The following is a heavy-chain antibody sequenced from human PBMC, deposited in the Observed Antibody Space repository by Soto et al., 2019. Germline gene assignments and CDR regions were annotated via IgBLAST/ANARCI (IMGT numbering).Heavy chain of an antibody. CDR3: AKSGRDYYYYYMDV. Sequence: GGSLRLSCAASGFTFSSYAMSWVRQAPGKGLEWVSAISGSGGSTYYADSVKGRFTISRDNSKNTLYLQMNSLRAEDTAVYYCAKSGRDYYYYYMDVWGKGTKVTVSS. V-gene: IGHV3-23*01. D-gene: IGHD1-26*01. CDR2: ISGSGGST. J-gene: IGHJ6*03. CDR1: GFTFSSYA.